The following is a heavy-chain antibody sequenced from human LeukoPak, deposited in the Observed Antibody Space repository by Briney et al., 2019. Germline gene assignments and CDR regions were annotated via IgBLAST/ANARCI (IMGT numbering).Heavy chain of an antibody. CDR3: AKDLTLGNGYFNY. D-gene: IGHD2-2*03. Sequence: PGGSLRLSCVASGFTISNNYMTWVRQAPGKGLEGVSVINSGGTTYYADSVKGRFTISRDISKNTLYLQMNSLRTEDTAVYYCAKDLTLGNGYFNYWGQGTLVSVSS. J-gene: IGHJ4*02. CDR1: GFTISNNY. V-gene: IGHV3-66*01. CDR2: INSGGTT.